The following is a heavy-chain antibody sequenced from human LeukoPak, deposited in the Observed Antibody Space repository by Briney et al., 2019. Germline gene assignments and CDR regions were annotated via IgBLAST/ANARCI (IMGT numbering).Heavy chain of an antibody. Sequence: PGGSLRLSCTASGFTFSSYGMSWLRQAPGKGLEWVSSITRSSDYIYFADSVKGRFTISRDNAKNSLYLQMNSLRAEDTAVYYCARVSRIANFPYDDYWGQGTQVTVSS. CDR1: GFTFSSYG. J-gene: IGHJ4*02. CDR2: ITRSSDYI. V-gene: IGHV3-21*01. CDR3: ARVSRIANFPYDDY. D-gene: IGHD3-3*01.